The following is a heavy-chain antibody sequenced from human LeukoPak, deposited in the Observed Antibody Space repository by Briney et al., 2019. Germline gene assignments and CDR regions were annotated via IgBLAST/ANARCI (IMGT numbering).Heavy chain of an antibody. CDR3: ARQFASYDSSGYPVDY. CDR2: IYTSGST. J-gene: IGHJ4*02. D-gene: IGHD3-22*01. Sequence: SETLSLTCTVSGGSISSYYWSWIRQPAGKGLEWIGRIYTSGSTNYNPSLKSRVTMSVDTSKNHFSLRLSSVTAADTAVYYCARQFASYDSSGYPVDYWGQGTLVTVSS. V-gene: IGHV4-4*07. CDR1: GGSISSYY.